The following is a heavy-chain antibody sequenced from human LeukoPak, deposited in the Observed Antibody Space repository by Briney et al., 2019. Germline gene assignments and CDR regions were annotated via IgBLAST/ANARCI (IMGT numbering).Heavy chain of an antibody. J-gene: IGHJ4*02. Sequence: GGSLRLSCAASGFTFSSYAMSWVRQAPGKGLEWVLAISGSGGSTYYADSVKGRFTISRDNSKNTLYLQMNSLRAEDTAVHYCAKDKRYYDFWSGYHHPSFDYWGQGTLVTVSS. CDR2: ISGSGGST. CDR3: AKDKRYYDFWSGYHHPSFDY. D-gene: IGHD3-3*01. V-gene: IGHV3-23*01. CDR1: GFTFSSYA.